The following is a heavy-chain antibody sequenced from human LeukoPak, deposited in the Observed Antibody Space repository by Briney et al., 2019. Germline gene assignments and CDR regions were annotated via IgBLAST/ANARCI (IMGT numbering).Heavy chain of an antibody. CDR2: FDPEDGET. CDR1: GYTLTELS. J-gene: IGHJ3*02. CDR3: ARDPPPGEWLLRRSDAFDI. D-gene: IGHD3-3*01. V-gene: IGHV1-24*01. Sequence: PKASVKVSCKVSGYTLTELSMHWVRQAPGKGLERMGGFDPEDGETIYAQKLQGRVTMTTDTSTSTAYMELRSLRSDDTAVYYCARDPPPGEWLLRRSDAFDIWGQGTMVTVSS.